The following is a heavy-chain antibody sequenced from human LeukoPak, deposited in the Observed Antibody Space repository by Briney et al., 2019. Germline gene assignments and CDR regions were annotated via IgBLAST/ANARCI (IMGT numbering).Heavy chain of an antibody. CDR3: ARDQFSPHAIGWFDP. Sequence: GASVKVSCKASGYTFTSYGISWVRQAPGQGLEWMGWISAYNGNTNYAQKLQGRVTMTTDTSTSTAYMELRSLRSDDTAVYYCARDQFSPHAIGWFDPWGQGTLVTVSS. CDR2: ISAYNGNT. J-gene: IGHJ5*02. D-gene: IGHD2-8*01. V-gene: IGHV1-18*01. CDR1: GYTFTSYG.